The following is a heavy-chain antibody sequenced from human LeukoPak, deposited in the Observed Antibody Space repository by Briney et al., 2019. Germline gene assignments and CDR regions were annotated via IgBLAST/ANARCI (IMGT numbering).Heavy chain of an antibody. CDR3: ARHLSSISSCPNY. Sequence: HGESLKISCKGSGYSSASYWIAWVRQMPGKGLEWMGGIYPGNSDITYSPSFQGQVTISADKSVSTAYLHWSSLKASDTAIYYCARHLSSISSCPNYWGQGTLVTVSS. CDR1: GYSSASYW. V-gene: IGHV5-51*01. CDR2: IYPGNSDI. D-gene: IGHD2-2*01. J-gene: IGHJ4*02.